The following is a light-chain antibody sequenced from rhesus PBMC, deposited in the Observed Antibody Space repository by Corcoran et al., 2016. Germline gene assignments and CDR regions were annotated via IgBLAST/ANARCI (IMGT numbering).Light chain of an antibody. Sequence: DIQMTQSPSSLSASVGDRVTVTCRASQNINKELSWSQQKPGKAPTLLVYAASSLQTGVSSRFSGSGSGADFTLTISSLQPEDVATYYCLQDYNLPWTFGRGTKVEIK. V-gene: IGKV1-94*01. CDR1: QNINKE. J-gene: IGKJ1*01. CDR3: LQDYNLPWT. CDR2: AAS.